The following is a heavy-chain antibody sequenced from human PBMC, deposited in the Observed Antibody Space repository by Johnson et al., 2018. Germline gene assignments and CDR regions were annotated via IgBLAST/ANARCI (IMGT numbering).Heavy chain of an antibody. CDR1: GFIFSNYW. J-gene: IGHJ1*01. CDR3: ARAETYFQH. CDR2: INQHGSEK. Sequence: VQLVESGGGLVQXGGSLRLXCAASGFIFSNYWMSWVRQAPGKGLEWVANINQHGSEKYYVDSVKGRFTISRDNAKNSLYLQMNSLRDEDTAVYYCARAETYFQHWGQGTLVTVSS. V-gene: IGHV3-7*04.